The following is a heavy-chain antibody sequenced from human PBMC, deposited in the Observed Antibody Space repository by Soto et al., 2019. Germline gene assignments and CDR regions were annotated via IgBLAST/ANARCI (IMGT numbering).Heavy chain of an antibody. CDR1: GFTFSSYA. Sequence: GGSLRLSCAASGFTFSSYAMIWIRQVPGRGLEWVSGLWGSSGGIHYADSVKGRFSISRDNSANSVYLQMNNLRVEDTAVYYCVKDAVPGDAVWLAHDWGQGTVVTVSS. CDR3: VKDAVPGDAVWLAHD. J-gene: IGHJ4*02. D-gene: IGHD4-17*01. V-gene: IGHV3-23*01. CDR2: LWGSSGGI.